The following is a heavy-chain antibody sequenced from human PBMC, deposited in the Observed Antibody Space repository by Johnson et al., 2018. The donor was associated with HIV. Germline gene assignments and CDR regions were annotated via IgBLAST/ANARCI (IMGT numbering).Heavy chain of an antibody. Sequence: VQLVESGGDLVQPGGSLRLSCVGSGFTFSTNWMHWVRQAPGKGLVWVSRINSDGSSTSYADSVKGRFTISRDNAKNTLYLQMNILRAEDTAVYYCARAPEVRGVDAFDIWGQGTMVTVSS. V-gene: IGHV3-74*01. CDR3: ARAPEVRGVDAFDI. CDR2: INSDGSST. J-gene: IGHJ3*02. D-gene: IGHD3-10*01. CDR1: GFTFSTNW.